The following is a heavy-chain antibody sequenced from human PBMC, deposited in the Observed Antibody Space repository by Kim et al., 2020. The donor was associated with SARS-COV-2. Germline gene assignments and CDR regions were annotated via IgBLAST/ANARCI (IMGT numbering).Heavy chain of an antibody. D-gene: IGHD3-10*01. J-gene: IGHJ6*02. CDR2: ISYDGGNK. CDR3: ARDPCSSLRGLTYSYYGIDV. CDR1: GFTFSSCA. Sequence: GGSLRLSCAASGFTFSSCAIHWVRQAPGKGLEWVAVISYDGGNKNYADSVKGRFTISRDNSKNSLYLQMNSLRAEDTALYYCARDPCSSLRGLTYSYYGIDVWGQGTTVTVSS. V-gene: IGHV3-30-3*01.